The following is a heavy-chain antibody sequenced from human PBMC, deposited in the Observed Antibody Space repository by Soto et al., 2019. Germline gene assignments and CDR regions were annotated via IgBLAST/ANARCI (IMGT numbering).Heavy chain of an antibody. V-gene: IGHV5-51*01. CDR2: IYPGDSDT. J-gene: IGHJ6*02. CDR1: GYSFTSYW. Sequence: GESLKISCKGSGYSFTSYWIGWVRQMPGKGLEWMGIIYPGDSDTRYSPSFQGQVTISADKSISTAYLQWSSLKASDTAMYYCARVIPSMSYYYGMDVWGQGTTVTVSS. D-gene: IGHD2-21*01. CDR3: ARVIPSMSYYYGMDV.